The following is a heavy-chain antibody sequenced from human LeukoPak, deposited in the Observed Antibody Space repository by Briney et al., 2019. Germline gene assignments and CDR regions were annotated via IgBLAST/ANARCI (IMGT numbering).Heavy chain of an antibody. V-gene: IGHV1-2*02. J-gene: IGHJ5*02. CDR1: GYTFTGYY. CDR2: INPNSGGT. CDR3: ARDGRPYDFWSGYYPNWFDP. Sequence: ASVKVSCTASGYTFTGYYMHWVRQAPGQGLEWMGWINPNSGGTNYAQKFQGRVTMTRDTSISTAYMELSRLRSDDTAVYYCARDGRPYDFWSGYYPNWFDPWGQGTLVTVSS. D-gene: IGHD3-3*01.